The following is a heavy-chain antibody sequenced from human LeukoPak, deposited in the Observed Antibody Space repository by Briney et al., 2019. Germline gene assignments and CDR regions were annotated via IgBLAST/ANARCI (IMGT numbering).Heavy chain of an antibody. J-gene: IGHJ4*02. D-gene: IGHD3-10*01. CDR1: GYIFTSYS. V-gene: IGHV1-46*01. CDR2: INPSGGTT. CDR3: ARDHITMVRGVIPIFDY. Sequence: ASVKVSCKASGYIFTSYSMHWVRRAPGQGLEWMGIINPSGGTTNYAQKFQGRVTMTRDTSISTAYMELSRLRSDDTAVYYCARDHITMVRGVIPIFDYWGQGTLVTVSS.